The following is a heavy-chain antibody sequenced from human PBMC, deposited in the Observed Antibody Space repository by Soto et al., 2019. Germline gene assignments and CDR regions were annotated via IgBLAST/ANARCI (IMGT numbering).Heavy chain of an antibody. CDR2: ISYDGSNK. J-gene: IGHJ4*02. Sequence: QVQLVESGGGVVQPGRSLRLSCAASGFTFSSYAMHWVRQAPGKGLEWVAVISYDGSNKYYADSVKGRFTISRDNSKNPLYLQMTSLRAEDTAVYYCARGKATVTLDYWGQGTLVTVSS. D-gene: IGHD4-17*01. CDR3: ARGKATVTLDY. CDR1: GFTFSSYA. V-gene: IGHV3-30-3*01.